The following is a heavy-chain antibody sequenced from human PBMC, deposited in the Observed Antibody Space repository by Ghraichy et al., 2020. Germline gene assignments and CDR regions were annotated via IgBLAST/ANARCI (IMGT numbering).Heavy chain of an antibody. CDR1: GFTFSSYA. V-gene: IGHV3-23*01. Sequence: GGSLRLSCAASGFTFSSYAMSWVRQAPGKGLEWVSAISGSGGSTYYADSVKGRFTISRDNSKNTLYLQMNSLRAEDTAVYYCAKSGYHYCSGGSCYWGWFDPWGQGTLVTVSS. J-gene: IGHJ5*02. D-gene: IGHD2-15*01. CDR3: AKSGYHYCSGGSCYWGWFDP. CDR2: ISGSGGST.